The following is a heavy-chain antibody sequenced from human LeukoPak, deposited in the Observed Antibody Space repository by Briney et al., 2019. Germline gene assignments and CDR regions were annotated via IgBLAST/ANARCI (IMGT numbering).Heavy chain of an antibody. CDR1: GFTFNNAW. D-gene: IGHD1-26*01. CDR2: IKSKTDGGTP. J-gene: IGHJ4*02. CDR3: TTVIVGAPGY. Sequence: GGSLRLSCAASGFTFNNAWMSWVRQAPGEGLEWVGRIKSKTDGGTPDYAAPVRGRFTISRDDSRNTLYLQMNSLKTEDTAVYYCTTVIVGAPGYWGQGTLVTVSS. V-gene: IGHV3-15*01.